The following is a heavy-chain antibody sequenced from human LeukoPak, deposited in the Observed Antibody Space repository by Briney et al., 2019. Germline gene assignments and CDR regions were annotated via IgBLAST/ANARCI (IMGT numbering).Heavy chain of an antibody. CDR3: ARRWLTESGKFDY. Sequence: GESLKISWKGSGYRFTSYWIGWVRQMPGKGLEWMGIIYAGDSESRYSPSFQGHVTISADKSISTAYLQWSSLKASDTAMYYCARRWLTESGKFDYWGQGTLVTVSS. J-gene: IGHJ4*02. V-gene: IGHV5-51*01. D-gene: IGHD1-26*01. CDR1: GYRFTSYW. CDR2: IYAGDSES.